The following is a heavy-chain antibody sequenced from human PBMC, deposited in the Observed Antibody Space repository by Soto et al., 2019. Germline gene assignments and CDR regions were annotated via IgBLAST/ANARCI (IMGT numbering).Heavy chain of an antibody. D-gene: IGHD3-16*02. CDR2: IYYSGST. CDR3: ARGHDYIWGSYRSNYFDY. V-gene: IGHV4-59*01. Sequence: PSETLSLTCTVSGDSISDYYWSLIRQPTGKGLEWIGYIYYSGSTNHNPSLKSRVTISVDTSKNQFSLKLSSVTAADTAVYYCARGHDYIWGSYRSNYFDYWGQGTLLTVSS. CDR1: GDSISDYY. J-gene: IGHJ4*02.